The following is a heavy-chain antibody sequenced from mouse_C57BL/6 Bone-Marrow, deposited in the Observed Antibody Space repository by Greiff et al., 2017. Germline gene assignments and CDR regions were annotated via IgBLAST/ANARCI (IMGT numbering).Heavy chain of an antibody. V-gene: IGHV5-4*01. Sequence: EVKLMESGGGLVKPGGSLKLSCAASGFTFSSYAMSWVRQTPEKRLEWVATISDGGSYTYYPDNVKGRFTISRDNAKNNLYLQMSHLTSEDTAMYYCARDRNYYGSSWYFDVWGTGTTVTVSS. D-gene: IGHD1-1*01. CDR3: ARDRNYYGSSWYFDV. CDR1: GFTFSSYA. CDR2: ISDGGSYT. J-gene: IGHJ1*03.